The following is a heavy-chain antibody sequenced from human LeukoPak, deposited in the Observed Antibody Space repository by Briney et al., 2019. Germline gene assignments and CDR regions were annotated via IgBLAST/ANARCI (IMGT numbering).Heavy chain of an antibody. CDR1: GYTFTRYG. V-gene: IGHV1-18*01. D-gene: IGHD1-26*01. CDR3: ARDSPVGATRECDY. J-gene: IGHJ4*02. Sequence: ASVKVSCKASGYTFTRYGISWVREAPGQGLEWMGWISAYKGNTNYAQKLQGRVTMTPDTSTSTAYMELRSLRSDDTAVYYCARDSPVGATRECDYWGQGTLVTVSS. CDR2: ISAYKGNT.